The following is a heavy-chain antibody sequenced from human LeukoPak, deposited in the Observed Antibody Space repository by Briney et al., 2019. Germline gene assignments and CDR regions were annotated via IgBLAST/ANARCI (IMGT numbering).Heavy chain of an antibody. CDR2: ISAYNGNT. J-gene: IGHJ4*02. V-gene: IGHV1-18*01. CDR3: ARYTVTTVGTDY. D-gene: IGHD4-17*01. Sequence: ASVKVSCKASGYTFTSYRISWVRQAPGQGLEWMGWISAYNGNTNYAQKLQGRVTMTTDTSTSTAYTELRSLRSDDTAVYYCARYTVTTVGTDYWGQGTLVTVSS. CDR1: GYTFTSYR.